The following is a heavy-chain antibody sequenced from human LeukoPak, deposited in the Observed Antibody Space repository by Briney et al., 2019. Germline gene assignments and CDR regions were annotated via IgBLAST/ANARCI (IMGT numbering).Heavy chain of an antibody. J-gene: IGHJ6*02. CDR1: GYTFTSYY. Sequence: ASVKVSCKASGYTFTSYYMHWVRQAPGQGPEWMGIINPSGGSTSYAQKFQGRVTMTRDTSTSTVYMELSSLRSEDTAVYYCARDPYYYDSSGYRAPIVVYYYGMDVWGQGTTVTVSS. D-gene: IGHD3-22*01. V-gene: IGHV1-46*01. CDR2: INPSGGST. CDR3: ARDPYYYDSSGYRAPIVVYYYGMDV.